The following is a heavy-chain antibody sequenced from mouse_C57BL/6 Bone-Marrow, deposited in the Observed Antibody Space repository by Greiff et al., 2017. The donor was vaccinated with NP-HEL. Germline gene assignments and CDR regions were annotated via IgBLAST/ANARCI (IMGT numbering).Heavy chain of an antibody. J-gene: IGHJ1*03. CDR1: GYSITSGYY. V-gene: IGHV3-6*01. Sequence: ESGPGLVKPSQSLSLTCSVTGYSITSGYYWNWIRQFPGNKLEWMGYISYDGSNNYNPSLKNRISITRDTSKNQFFLKLNSVTTEDTATYYCARLYGSSLYWYFDVWGTGTTVTVSS. D-gene: IGHD1-1*01. CDR3: ARLYGSSLYWYFDV. CDR2: ISYDGSN.